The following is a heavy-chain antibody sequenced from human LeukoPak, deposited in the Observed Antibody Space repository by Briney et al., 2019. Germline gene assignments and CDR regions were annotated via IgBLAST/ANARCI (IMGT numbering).Heavy chain of an antibody. V-gene: IGHV4-39*01. D-gene: IGHD1-26*01. CDR3: ANAASYSVDY. J-gene: IGHJ4*02. CDR2: MYFSGST. Sequence: SETLSLTCTVSGGSVSSSFYYWGWIRQPPGKGLEWIGSMYFSGSTHYSPSLKSRVTISVDTSKNQFSLQLISVTAADTAVYYCANAASYSVDYWGQGTLVTVSS. CDR1: GGSVSSSFYY.